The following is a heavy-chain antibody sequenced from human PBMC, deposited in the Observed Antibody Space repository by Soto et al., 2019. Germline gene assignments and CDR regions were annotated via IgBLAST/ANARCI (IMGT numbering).Heavy chain of an antibody. CDR1: GDSISSGDYY. V-gene: IGHV4-30-4*01. J-gene: IGHJ3*02. Sequence: QVQLQESGPGLVKPSQTLSLTCTASGDSISSGDYYWTWIRQSPGKGLEWIGYIHYSGSTYYNPSFKSRFTISIDTSKNQFSLRLTSVTAADAAVNYCARRYGPRAVDIWGQGTVVTVSS. D-gene: IGHD3-9*01. CDR3: ARRYGPRAVDI. CDR2: IHYSGST.